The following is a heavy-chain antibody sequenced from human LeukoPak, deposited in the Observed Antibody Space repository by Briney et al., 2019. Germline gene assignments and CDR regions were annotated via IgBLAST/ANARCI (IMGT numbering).Heavy chain of an antibody. J-gene: IGHJ4*02. V-gene: IGHV3-7*03. Sequence: SGGSLRLSCAASGFTFTKYWMTWVRQAPGKGLEWVANIKQDGSEKFYVDSVKGRFTISRDNAKNSLDLQINSLGAEDTAVYYCARGWDCRSTSCYLDNWGQGTLVTVSS. CDR2: IKQDGSEK. CDR1: GFTFTKYW. D-gene: IGHD2-2*01. CDR3: ARGWDCRSTSCYLDN.